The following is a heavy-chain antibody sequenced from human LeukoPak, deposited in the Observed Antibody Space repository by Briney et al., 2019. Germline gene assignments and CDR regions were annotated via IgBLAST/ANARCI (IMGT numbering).Heavy chain of an antibody. CDR3: ARELWFGELSRPRLFDP. J-gene: IGHJ5*02. D-gene: IGHD3-10*01. Sequence: GASVKVSCKASGYTFTSYGISWVRQAPGQGLEWMGWINAYNGNTNYAQKLQGRVSLTTDTSTNTAYMELSSLRSEDTAVYYCARELWFGELSRPRLFDPWGQGTLVTVSS. V-gene: IGHV1-18*01. CDR2: INAYNGNT. CDR1: GYTFTSYG.